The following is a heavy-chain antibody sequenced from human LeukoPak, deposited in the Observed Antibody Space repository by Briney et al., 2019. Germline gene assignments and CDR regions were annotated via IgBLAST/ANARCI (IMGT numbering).Heavy chain of an antibody. Sequence: GGSLRLSCAASGFTFSSYTMNWVRQAPAKGLEWLSYISTSSTAIYYADSVKGRFIISRDNAKNSLYLQMNSLRDEDTAVYYCARGPPRIAVAGTVFDYWGQGTLVTVSS. CDR2: ISTSSTAI. CDR3: ARGPPRIAVAGTVFDY. V-gene: IGHV3-48*02. J-gene: IGHJ4*02. CDR1: GFTFSSYT. D-gene: IGHD6-19*01.